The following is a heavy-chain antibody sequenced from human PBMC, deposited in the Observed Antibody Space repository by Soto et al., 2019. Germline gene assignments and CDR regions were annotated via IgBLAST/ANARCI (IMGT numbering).Heavy chain of an antibody. CDR3: ARDPLGVYEGIAVAGYFDY. D-gene: IGHD6-19*01. CDR1: GFTFSSYA. J-gene: IGHJ4*02. Sequence: PGGSLRLSCAASGFTFSSYAMHWVRQAPGKGLEWVAVISYDGSNKYYADSVKGRFTISRDNSKNTLYLQMNSLRAEDTAVYYCARDPLGVYEGIAVAGYFDYWGQGTLVTVSS. CDR2: ISYDGSNK. V-gene: IGHV3-30-3*01.